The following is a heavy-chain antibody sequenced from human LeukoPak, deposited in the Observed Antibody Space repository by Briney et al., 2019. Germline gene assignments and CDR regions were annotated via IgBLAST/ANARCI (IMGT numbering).Heavy chain of an antibody. CDR1: GGTFSSYA. Sequence: ASVKVSCKASGGTFSSYAISWVRQAPGQGLEWMGGIIPIFGTANYAQKFLGRVTITADESTSTAYMELSSLRSEDTAVYYCARVNVVVPAAMRGWYFDLWGRGTLVTVSS. CDR2: IIPIFGTA. J-gene: IGHJ2*01. CDR3: ARVNVVVPAAMRGWYFDL. D-gene: IGHD2-2*01. V-gene: IGHV1-69*01.